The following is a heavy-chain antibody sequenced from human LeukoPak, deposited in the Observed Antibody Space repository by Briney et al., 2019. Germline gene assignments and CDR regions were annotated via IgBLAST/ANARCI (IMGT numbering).Heavy chain of an antibody. D-gene: IGHD7-27*01. Sequence: GAAVKVSCKASGYTFIHYFIHWVRQAPGQGLEWMGRINSNSGGTEYAQKFQGRVTMTRDTSITTVYMELSSLTSDDTAVYYCARDLSSTPNWELDFWGQGTLVTVSS. CDR2: INSNSGGT. CDR3: ARDLSSTPNWELDF. J-gene: IGHJ4*02. CDR1: GYTFIHYF. V-gene: IGHV1-2*06.